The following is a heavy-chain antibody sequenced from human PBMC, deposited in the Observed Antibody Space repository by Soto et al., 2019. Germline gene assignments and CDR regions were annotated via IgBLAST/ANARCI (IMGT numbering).Heavy chain of an antibody. V-gene: IGHV4-39*02. Sequence: ASETLSLTCTVSGGSIDSNKYYWGWVRQPPGRGLEWIAGLYYTGSNFYNPSLENRVSISVDTSKNLFSLKVYSVTAADTAVYYCARAPPGQAPLYPPRLDFWVQGLKVT. J-gene: IGHJ4*02. D-gene: IGHD2-2*02. CDR3: ARAPPGQAPLYPPRLDF. CDR2: LYYTGSN. CDR1: GGSIDSNKYY.